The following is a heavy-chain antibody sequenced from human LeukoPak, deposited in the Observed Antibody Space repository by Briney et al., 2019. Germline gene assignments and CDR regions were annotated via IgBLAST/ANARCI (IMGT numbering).Heavy chain of an antibody. J-gene: IGHJ4*02. CDR1: GGTFSSYA. D-gene: IGHD2-2*01. CDR3: ARDEGYCSSTSCPGHY. CDR2: IIPIFGTA. Sequence: SVKVSCKASGGTFSSYAISWVRQAPGQGLEWMGGIIPIFGTAHYAQKFQGRVTITADKSTSTAYMELSSLRSEDTAVYYCARDEGYCSSTSCPGHYWGQGTLVTVSS. V-gene: IGHV1-69*06.